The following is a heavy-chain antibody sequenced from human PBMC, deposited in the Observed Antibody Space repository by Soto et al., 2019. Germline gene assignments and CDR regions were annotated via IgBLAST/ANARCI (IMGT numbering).Heavy chain of an antibody. CDR2: IYYSGTT. Sequence: SETLSLTCTVSGGSVNSGSYYWSWTRQPPGKGLEWIGHIYYSGTTKYNPSLKNRVTMSVDTSNNQFSLRVNSVTVADTAIYFCARDYWGSGRRFDSWGQGTLVTVSS. D-gene: IGHD6-25*01. CDR3: ARDYWGSGRRFDS. CDR1: GGSVNSGSYY. J-gene: IGHJ4*02. V-gene: IGHV4-61*01.